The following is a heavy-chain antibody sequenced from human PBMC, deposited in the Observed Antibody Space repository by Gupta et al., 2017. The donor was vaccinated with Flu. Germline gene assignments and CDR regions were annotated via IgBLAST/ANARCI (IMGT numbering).Heavy chain of an antibody. CDR2: ISSSSSYI. V-gene: IGHV3-21*06. D-gene: IGHD2-8*02. Sequence: VQLVESGGGLVKPGGSLRLSCAASGFTFSNYYINWVRQAPGKGLEWVSSISSSSSYIYYADSVKGRFTIARDNAKNSLYLQMNSLRAEDTAGLYCARVFDVLNGACDIWGQGARGTVSA. CDR1: GFTFSNYY. CDR3: ARVFDVLNGACDI. J-gene: IGHJ3*02.